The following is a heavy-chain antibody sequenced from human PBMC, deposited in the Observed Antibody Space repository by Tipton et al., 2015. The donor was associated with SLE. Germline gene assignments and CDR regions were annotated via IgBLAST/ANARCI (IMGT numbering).Heavy chain of an antibody. D-gene: IGHD1-26*01. J-gene: IGHJ3*02. CDR3: ARDRSGSYGSAFDI. V-gene: IGHV3-30*19. Sequence: SLRLSCAASGFTFSSYGMHWVRQAPGKGLEWVAVISYDGSNKYYADSVKGRFTISRDNSKNTLYLQMNSLRAEDTAVYYCARDRSGSYGSAFDIWGQGTMVTVSS. CDR2: ISYDGSNK. CDR1: GFTFSSYG.